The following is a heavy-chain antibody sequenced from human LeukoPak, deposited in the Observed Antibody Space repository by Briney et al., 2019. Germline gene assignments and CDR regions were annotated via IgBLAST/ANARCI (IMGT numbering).Heavy chain of an antibody. Sequence: ASVKVSCKVSGYTLTDLSIHWVRRAPGRGLGWMGGFDPDDGETIYAQKFQGRVTMTEDTSTDTAYMELSSLRSEDTAMYYCAADLASSTGIKRGYWGQGTLVTVSS. CDR1: GYTLTDLS. D-gene: IGHD2-2*01. V-gene: IGHV1-24*01. CDR3: AADLASSTGIKRGY. CDR2: FDPDDGET. J-gene: IGHJ4*02.